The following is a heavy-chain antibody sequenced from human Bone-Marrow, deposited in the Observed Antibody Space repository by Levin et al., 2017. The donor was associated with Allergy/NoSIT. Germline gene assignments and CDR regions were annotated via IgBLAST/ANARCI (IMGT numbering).Heavy chain of an antibody. CDR3: TRELGLRYFDWLSIPHDDYMDV. D-gene: IGHD3-9*01. CDR1: GFTFGDYA. CDR2: IRSKAYGGTT. Sequence: GGSLRLSCTASGFTFGDYAMSWVRQAPGKGLEWVGFIRSKAYGGTTEYAASVKGRFTISRDDSKSIAYLQMNSLKTEDTAVYYCTRELGLRYFDWLSIPHDDYMDVWGKGTTVTVSS. V-gene: IGHV3-49*04. J-gene: IGHJ6*03.